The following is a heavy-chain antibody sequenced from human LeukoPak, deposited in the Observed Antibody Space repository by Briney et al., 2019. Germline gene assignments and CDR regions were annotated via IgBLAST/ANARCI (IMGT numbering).Heavy chain of an antibody. CDR2: ISYDGSSK. CDR3: AKAAVAANYYYYGMDV. CDR1: GFTFSSYG. J-gene: IGHJ6*04. Sequence: GRSLRLSCAASGFTFSSYGMHWVRQAPGKGLEWVAVISYDGSSKYYADSVKGRFTISRDNSKNTLYLQMNSLRAEDTAVYYCAKAAVAANYYYYGMDVWGKGTTVTVSS. D-gene: IGHD6-19*01. V-gene: IGHV3-30*18.